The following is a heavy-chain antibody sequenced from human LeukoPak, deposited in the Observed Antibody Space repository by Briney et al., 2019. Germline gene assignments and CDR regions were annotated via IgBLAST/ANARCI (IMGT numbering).Heavy chain of an antibody. D-gene: IGHD1-14*01. CDR1: GYTFTGYY. J-gene: IGHJ4*02. Sequence: ASVNVSCKASGYTFTGYYMHWVRQAPGQGLEWMGWINPNSGGTNYAQKFQGRVTMTRDTSISTAYMELSRLRSDDTAVYYCARGRVARNPFFDYWGQGTLVTVSS. V-gene: IGHV1-2*02. CDR2: INPNSGGT. CDR3: ARGRVARNPFFDY.